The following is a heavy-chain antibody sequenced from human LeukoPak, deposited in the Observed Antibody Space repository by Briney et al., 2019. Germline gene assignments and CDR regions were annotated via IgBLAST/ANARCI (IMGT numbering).Heavy chain of an antibody. J-gene: IGHJ4*02. CDR3: ARSTIFGVVMYLDY. V-gene: IGHV4-38-2*01. Sequence: SETLSLTCVVSGYFIRSGYYWGWIRQPPGKGLEWIGSINHSGSSYYKTSLKSRVTISVDTSKNQFSLRLSSVTAADTAAYYCARSTIFGVVMYLDYWGQGTLVTVSS. D-gene: IGHD3-3*01. CDR1: GYFIRSGYY. CDR2: INHSGSS.